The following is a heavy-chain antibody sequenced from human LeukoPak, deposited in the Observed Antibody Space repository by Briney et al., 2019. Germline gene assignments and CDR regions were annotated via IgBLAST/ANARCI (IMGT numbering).Heavy chain of an antibody. D-gene: IGHD6-6*01. CDR1: GFTFSDYN. V-gene: IGHV3-21*01. CDR2: ITTTSSYI. CDR3: ARGDSSSSYFYMDV. Sequence: GGSLRLSCAASGFTFSDYNMNWVRQAPGKGLEWVSSITTTSSYIFYADSMKGRFTISRDNAKNSLFLQMNSLRAEDTAVYYCARGDSSSSYFYMDVWGKGTTVTVSS. J-gene: IGHJ6*03.